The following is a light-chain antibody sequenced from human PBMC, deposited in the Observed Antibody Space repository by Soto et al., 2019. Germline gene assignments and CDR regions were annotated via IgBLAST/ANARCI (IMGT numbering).Light chain of an antibody. CDR3: QQYGTSLFT. J-gene: IGKJ4*01. V-gene: IGKV3-20*01. CDR1: QSAYSSY. CDR2: GAS. Sequence: VRTTSPGTLSLAPGDRATLSCRSSQSAYSSYLSWYQPKPGQAPRLLIYGASNRATGIPDRFSGSGSGTDFTLTISGLEPEDLAVYYCQQYGTSLFTFGGGTKVDI.